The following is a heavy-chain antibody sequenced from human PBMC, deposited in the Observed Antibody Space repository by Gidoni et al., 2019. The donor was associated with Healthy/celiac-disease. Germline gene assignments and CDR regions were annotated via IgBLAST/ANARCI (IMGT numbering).Heavy chain of an antibody. D-gene: IGHD4-17*01. CDR1: GGTFSGYY. CDR3: ARGRRWTTVVTPFDY. J-gene: IGHJ4*02. Sequence: QVQLQQWGAGLVKPAATLSRTGAVYGGTFSGYYGSWIRQPPGKGLEWIGEINHSGSTNYNPSIKSRVTISVATSKNQFSLKLSSVTAADTAVYCCARGRRWTTVVTPFDYWGQGTLVTVSS. CDR2: INHSGST. V-gene: IGHV4-34*01.